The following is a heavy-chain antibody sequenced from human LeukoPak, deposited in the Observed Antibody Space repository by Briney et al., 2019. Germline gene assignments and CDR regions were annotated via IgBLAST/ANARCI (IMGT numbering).Heavy chain of an antibody. CDR2: INPSGGST. CDR1: GFTFTSYY. Sequence: ASVKVSCKASGFTFTSYYIHWVRQAPGQGLEWMGIINPSGGSTSDAQKFQGRVTMTRDMSTSTVYMELSSLRSEDTAVYYCARELTYYYDSSGYYPDAFDIWGQGTMVTVSS. J-gene: IGHJ3*02. CDR3: ARELTYYYDSSGYYPDAFDI. V-gene: IGHV1-46*01. D-gene: IGHD3-22*01.